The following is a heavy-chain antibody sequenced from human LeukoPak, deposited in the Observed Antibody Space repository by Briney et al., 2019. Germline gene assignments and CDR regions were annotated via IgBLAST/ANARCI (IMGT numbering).Heavy chain of an antibody. D-gene: IGHD2-8*01. CDR1: GGSLNSLAYY. Sequence: PSETLSLTCTVSGGSLNSLAYYWGWIRQPPGKGLEWIGSIYYSGSTYYSLSLKSRVTISVDTSKNQFSLNVRSVTAADTAVYYCARGYCTNAVCSLGPTQAWGQGTLVTVSS. V-gene: IGHV4-39*07. CDR2: IYYSGST. J-gene: IGHJ4*02. CDR3: ARGYCTNAVCSLGPTQA.